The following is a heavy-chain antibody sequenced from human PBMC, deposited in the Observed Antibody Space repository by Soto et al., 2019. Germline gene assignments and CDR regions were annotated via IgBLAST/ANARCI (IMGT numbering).Heavy chain of an antibody. Sequence: RASVKVSCKTSGYTFTDYYLHWVRQAPGQGLEWMGWINPKNGDTSYAQDLQDRVTMTRDTAITTAYMELTSLRSDDTAVYYCARPTAARELVYWGQGTLVTVSS. CDR1: GYTFTDYY. V-gene: IGHV1-2*02. J-gene: IGHJ4*02. CDR2: INPKNGDT. CDR3: ARPTAARELVY. D-gene: IGHD6-6*01.